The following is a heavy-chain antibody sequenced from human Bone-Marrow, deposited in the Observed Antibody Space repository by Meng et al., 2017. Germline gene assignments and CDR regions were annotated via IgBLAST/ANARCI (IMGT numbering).Heavy chain of an antibody. V-gene: IGHV3-15*01. Sequence: GESLKISCAASGFTFSNAWMTWVRQAPGKGLEWIGRMKSKTDGGTTDYAAPVKGRFTISRDDSKNTLYLQMNSLKTEDTAVYYCTTFVFTAISYFDYWGQGTLVTVSS. D-gene: IGHD3-9*01. J-gene: IGHJ4*02. CDR3: TTFVFTAISYFDY. CDR2: MKSKTDGGTT. CDR1: GFTFSNAW.